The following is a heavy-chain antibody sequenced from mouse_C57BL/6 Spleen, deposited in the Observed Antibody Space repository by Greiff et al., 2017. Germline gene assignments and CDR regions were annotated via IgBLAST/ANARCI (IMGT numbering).Heavy chain of an antibody. D-gene: IGHD3-2*02. CDR2: IDPSDSYT. CDR3: ARGPLGSSGPAWFAY. Sequence: QVQLQQPGAELVKPGASVKLSCKASGYTFTSYWMQWVKQRPGQGLEWIGEIDPSDSYTNYNQKFKGKATLTVDTSSSTAYMQLSSLTSEDSAVYYCARGPLGSSGPAWFAYWGQGTLVTVSA. CDR1: GYTFTSYW. J-gene: IGHJ3*01. V-gene: IGHV1-50*01.